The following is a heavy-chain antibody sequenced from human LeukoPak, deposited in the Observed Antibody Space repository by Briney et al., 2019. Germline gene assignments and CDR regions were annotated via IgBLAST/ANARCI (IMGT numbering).Heavy chain of an antibody. CDR1: GFTFSSYA. CDR3: AKDPTFGGVMAYFDY. CDR2: ISGSGGST. J-gene: IGHJ4*02. D-gene: IGHD3-16*01. V-gene: IGHV3-23*01. Sequence: PGGSLRLSCAPSGFTFSSYAMSWVRQAPGKGLEWVSAISGSGGSTYYADSVKGRFTISRDNSKNTLYLQMNSLRAEDTAVYYCAKDPTFGGVMAYFDYWGQGTLVTVSS.